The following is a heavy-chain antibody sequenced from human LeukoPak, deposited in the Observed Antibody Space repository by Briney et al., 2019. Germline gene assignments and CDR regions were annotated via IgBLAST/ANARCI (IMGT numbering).Heavy chain of an antibody. CDR3: ARGVVSGGGNNWFDP. V-gene: IGHV3-33*01. Sequence: GGSLRLSCAASGFTFNDYGFHWVRQAPGKGLEWVAAIWYDGSNEHYVDSVRGRFTISRDNSKNTVYLQMNSLSAEDTAVYYCARGVVSGGGNNWFDPWGQGTLVTVSS. CDR1: GFTFNDYG. J-gene: IGHJ5*02. D-gene: IGHD3-16*01. CDR2: IWYDGSNE.